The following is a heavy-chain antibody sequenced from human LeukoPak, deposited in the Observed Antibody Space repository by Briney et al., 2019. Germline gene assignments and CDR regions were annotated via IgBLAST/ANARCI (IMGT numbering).Heavy chain of an antibody. D-gene: IGHD2/OR15-2a*01. V-gene: IGHV3-66*01. CDR3: ARTESYNSAAYNPT. CDR2: IYNDGRT. Sequence: PGGSLRLSCAASGFTVSHNYMSWVRQAPGKGLEWVSNIYNDGRTYYRDSVKGRFTIPRDDSENTLYLQMNNLRAEDTAVYYCARTESYNSAAYNPTWGQGTLVTVSS. J-gene: IGHJ5*02. CDR1: GFTVSHNY.